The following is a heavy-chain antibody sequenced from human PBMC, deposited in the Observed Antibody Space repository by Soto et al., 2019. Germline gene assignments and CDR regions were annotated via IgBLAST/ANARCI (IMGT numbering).Heavy chain of an antibody. V-gene: IGHV3-23*01. J-gene: IGHJ1*01. CDR3: ARCVGAVAGSN. Sequence: EVQLLESGGGLVQPGGSLRLSCAASGFTFNNYAMTWVRQAPGKGLEWVSAISGGGDTTSYADSVKGRFTISRDNAKNSLLLEMNSLRAEDTALYYCARCVGAVAGSNLGQGTLVTVSS. D-gene: IGHD6-19*01. CDR2: ISGGGDTT. CDR1: GFTFNNYA.